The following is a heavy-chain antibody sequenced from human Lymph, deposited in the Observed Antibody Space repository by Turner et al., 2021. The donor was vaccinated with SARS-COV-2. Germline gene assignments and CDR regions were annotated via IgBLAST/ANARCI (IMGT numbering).Heavy chain of an antibody. CDR1: GFAFSPYA. V-gene: IGHV3-30-3*01. CDR2: ISYDGSNK. D-gene: IGHD3-10*01. Sequence: QVQLVESGGGVVQPGRSLRLSCAASGFAFSPYAMHWVRQAPGKGLEWVAVISYDGSNKYYADSVKGRFTISRDNSKNTLDLQMNSLRAEDTAVYYCARGPGGNYGPYFDYWGQGTLVTVSS. J-gene: IGHJ4*02. CDR3: ARGPGGNYGPYFDY.